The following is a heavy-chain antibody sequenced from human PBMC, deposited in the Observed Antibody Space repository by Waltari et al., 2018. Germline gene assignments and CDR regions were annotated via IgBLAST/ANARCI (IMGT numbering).Heavy chain of an antibody. D-gene: IGHD1-26*01. J-gene: IGHJ4*02. Sequence: QLQLQESGPGLVKPSETLSLTCTVSGGSISSSSYYWDWIRQPPGKGLEWIGSIYYSGSTYYNPSLKSRVTISVDTSKNQFSLKLSSVTAADTAVYYCARRGATQLFDYWGQGTLVTVSS. CDR2: IYYSGST. V-gene: IGHV4-39*07. CDR3: ARRGATQLFDY. CDR1: GGSISSSSYY.